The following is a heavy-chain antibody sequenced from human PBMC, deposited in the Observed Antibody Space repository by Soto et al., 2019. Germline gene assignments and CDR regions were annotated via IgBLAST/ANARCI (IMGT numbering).Heavy chain of an antibody. CDR3: ARDSRWLQPRNYFAY. CDR1: GGSFKNYA. V-gene: IGHV1-69*01. Sequence: QVQLVQSGAEVKKPGSSVKVSCKASGGSFKNYAITWVRQAPGQGLEWVGGIIPIFGTANYAQGFQGRLTITADESTSSAYMVLSSLTSEDTAVYYCARDSRWLQPRNYFAYWCQGPLVTVSS. J-gene: IGHJ4*02. D-gene: IGHD5-12*01. CDR2: IIPIFGTA.